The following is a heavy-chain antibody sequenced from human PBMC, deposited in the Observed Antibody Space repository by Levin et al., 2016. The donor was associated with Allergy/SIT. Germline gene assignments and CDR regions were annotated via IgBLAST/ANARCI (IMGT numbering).Heavy chain of an antibody. CDR3: ARAGIAVALDY. V-gene: IGHV4-61*01. Sequence: SETLSLTCTVSGGSVSSGSYYWSWIRQPPGKGLEWIGYIYYSGSTNYNPSLKSRVTISVDTSKNQFSLKLSSVTAADTAVYYCARAGIAVALDYWGQGTLVTVSS. CDR2: IYYSGST. D-gene: IGHD6-19*01. J-gene: IGHJ4*02. CDR1: GGSVSSGSYY.